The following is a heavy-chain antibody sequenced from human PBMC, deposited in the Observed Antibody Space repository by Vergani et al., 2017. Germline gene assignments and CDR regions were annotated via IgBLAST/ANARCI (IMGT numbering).Heavy chain of an antibody. J-gene: IGHJ4*02. V-gene: IGHV1-69*01. Sequence: QVQLVQSGAEVMKPGSSVKVSCKASGGTFSSYAISWVRQAPGKGLEWMGGIIPIFDTANYAQTFQGRVTITADESTSTAYMELSSLRSEDTAVYYCAREVGRDILTGYYNYWGQGTLVTVSA. D-gene: IGHD3-9*01. CDR2: IIPIFDTA. CDR3: AREVGRDILTGYYNY. CDR1: GGTFSSYA.